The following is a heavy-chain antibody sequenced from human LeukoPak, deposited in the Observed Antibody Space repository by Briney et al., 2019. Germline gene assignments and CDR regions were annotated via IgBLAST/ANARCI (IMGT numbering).Heavy chain of an antibody. D-gene: IGHD3-22*01. CDR2: TYTGGNS. Sequence: GGSLRLSCEASGFTVSSTHMVWVRQAPGKGLEWVSVTYTGGNSYYAGSVQGRIIISRDISKNTLYLQMNNLRAEDSALYYCARGGRGSAAVVAPRSFDIWGQGTMVTVSS. J-gene: IGHJ3*02. CDR3: ARGGRGSAAVVAPRSFDI. CDR1: GFTVSSTH. V-gene: IGHV3-53*01.